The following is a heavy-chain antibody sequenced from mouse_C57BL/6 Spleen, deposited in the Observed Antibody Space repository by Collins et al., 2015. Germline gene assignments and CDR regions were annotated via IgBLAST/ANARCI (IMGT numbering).Heavy chain of an antibody. CDR1: GFNIKDDY. CDR3: TPQDGGYFDY. V-gene: IGHV14-4*01. D-gene: IGHD3-2*02. Sequence: EVQLQQSGAELVRPGASVKLSCTASGFNIKDDYMHWVKQRPEQGLEWIGWIDPENGDTEYASKFQGKATITADTSSNTAYLQLSSLTSEDTAVYYCTPQDGGYFDYWGQGTTLTVSS. J-gene: IGHJ2*01. CDR2: IDPENGDT.